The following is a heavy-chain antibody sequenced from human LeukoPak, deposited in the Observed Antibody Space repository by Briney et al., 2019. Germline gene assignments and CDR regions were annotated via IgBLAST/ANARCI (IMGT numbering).Heavy chain of an antibody. D-gene: IGHD6-13*01. CDR3: ARDSRAAYYYYGMDV. Sequence: ASVKVSCKASGYTFTGYYMHWVRQAPGQGLEWMGWINPNSGGTNYAQKFQGRVTMTRDTSISTAYMELSGLRSDDTAVYYCARDSRAAYYYYGMDVWGQGTTVTVSS. V-gene: IGHV1-2*02. CDR1: GYTFTGYY. J-gene: IGHJ6*02. CDR2: INPNSGGT.